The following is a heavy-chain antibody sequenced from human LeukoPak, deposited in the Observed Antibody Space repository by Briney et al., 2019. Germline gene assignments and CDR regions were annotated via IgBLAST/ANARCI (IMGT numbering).Heavy chain of an antibody. V-gene: IGHV1-2*02. CDR1: GYTFTGYY. D-gene: IGHD1-1*01. CDR3: AREPGTATGY. Sequence: ASVKVSFKASGYTFTGYYLHWVRQAPGQGLEWMGWIYPNTGGTKSTQKFQGRVSMTRDTAISTAYMEINRLTSDDTAVYYCAREPGTATGYWGQGTLVTVSP. CDR2: IYPNTGGT. J-gene: IGHJ4*02.